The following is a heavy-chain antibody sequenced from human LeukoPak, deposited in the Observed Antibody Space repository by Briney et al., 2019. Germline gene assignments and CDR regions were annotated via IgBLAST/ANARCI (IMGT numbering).Heavy chain of an antibody. CDR1: GFTFSSYS. CDR2: ISGSGGNT. V-gene: IGHV3-23*01. CDR3: AKRIQLWLYFDY. J-gene: IGHJ4*02. Sequence: GGSLRLSCAASGFTFSSYSMNWVRQAPGKGLEWVSLISGSGGNTYYADSVKGRFTISRDNSKNTLYLQMNSLRAEDTAVYYCAKRIQLWLYFDYWGQGILVTVSS. D-gene: IGHD5-18*01.